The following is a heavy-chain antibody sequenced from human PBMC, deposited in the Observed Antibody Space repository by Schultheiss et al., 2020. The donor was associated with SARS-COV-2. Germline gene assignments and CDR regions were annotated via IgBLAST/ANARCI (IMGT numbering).Heavy chain of an antibody. Sequence: SETLSLTCTVSGGSISSGGYYWSWIRQPPGKGLEWIGYIYYSGSTNYNPSLKSRVTISVDTSKNQFSLKLNSVTAADTATYYCARDQGSGWYDFWGQGTLVTVSS. D-gene: IGHD6-19*01. J-gene: IGHJ5*01. CDR3: ARDQGSGWYDF. CDR1: GGSISSGGYY. V-gene: IGHV4-61*08. CDR2: IYYSGST.